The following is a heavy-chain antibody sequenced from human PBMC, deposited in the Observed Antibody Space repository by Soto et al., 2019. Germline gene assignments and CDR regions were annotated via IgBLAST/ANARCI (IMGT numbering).Heavy chain of an antibody. V-gene: IGHV3-30*18. CDR2: ISYDGSNK. J-gene: IGHJ4*02. CDR1: GFTFSSYG. Sequence: QVQLVESGGGVVQPGRSLRLSCAASGFTFSSYGMHWVRQAPGQGLEWVAVISYDGSNKYYADSVKGRFTISRDNSKNTLYLQMNSLRAEDTAVYYCAKGDYDIVTIPIAFDYWGQGTLVTVSS. CDR3: AKGDYDIVTIPIAFDY. D-gene: IGHD3-9*01.